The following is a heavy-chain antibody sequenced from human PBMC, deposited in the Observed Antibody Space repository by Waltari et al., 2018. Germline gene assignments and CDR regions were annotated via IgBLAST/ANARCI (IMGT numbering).Heavy chain of an antibody. J-gene: IGHJ4*02. CDR3: AKDRTGTFDY. D-gene: IGHD1-1*01. V-gene: IGHV3-23*01. CDR1: GFTFSSYA. CDR2: ITGGGDST. Sequence: EVQLLESGGGLVQPGGSLRLSCAASGFTFSSYALTWVRQAPGKGLEWVAAITGGGDSTYYADSVKGRFTVSRDNSKNTVYLQMNSLRADDTAVYYCAKDRTGTFDYWGQGTLVTVSS.